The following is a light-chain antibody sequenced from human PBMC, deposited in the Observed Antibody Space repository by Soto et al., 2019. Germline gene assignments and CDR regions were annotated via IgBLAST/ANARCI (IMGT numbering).Light chain of an antibody. CDR1: SSNIGAGYD. V-gene: IGLV1-40*01. CDR2: GNS. Sequence: QSVLTQPPSVSGAPGQRVTISCTGSSSNIGAGYDVHWYQQLPGTAPKLLIYGNSNRPSGVPDRFSGSKSGTSASLATTGLQAVEWADYYPPSFDSTLGATYVFGSGTKGTLL. CDR3: PSFDSTLGATYV. J-gene: IGLJ1*01.